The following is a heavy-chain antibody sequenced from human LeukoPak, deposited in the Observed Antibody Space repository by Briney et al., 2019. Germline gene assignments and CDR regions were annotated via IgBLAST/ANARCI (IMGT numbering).Heavy chain of an antibody. CDR3: AKDWHLKKQWLVFDY. Sequence: PGRSLRLSCEASGFTFSTYGMHWVRQAPGKGLEWVAVIWYDGSNKNYADSVKGRFTISRDNSKNTLYLQMNSLRAEDTAVYYCAKDWHLKKQWLVFDYWGQGTLVTVSS. D-gene: IGHD6-19*01. J-gene: IGHJ4*02. V-gene: IGHV3-33*06. CDR1: GFTFSTYG. CDR2: IWYDGSNK.